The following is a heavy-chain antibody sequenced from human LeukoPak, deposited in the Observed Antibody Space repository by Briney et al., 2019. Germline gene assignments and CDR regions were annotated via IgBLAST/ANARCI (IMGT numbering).Heavy chain of an antibody. V-gene: IGHV3-48*01. J-gene: IGHJ6*02. CDR2: ISSSSSTI. CDR1: GFTFSSYS. D-gene: IGHD2-21*02. Sequence: PGGSLRLSCAASGFTFSSYSMNWVRQAPGKGLEWVSYISSSSSTIYYADSVKGRFTISRDNAKNSLYLQMNSQRAEDTAVYYCARVVVVTAILSPDYYGMDVWGQGTAVTVSS. CDR3: ARVVVVTAILSPDYYGMDV.